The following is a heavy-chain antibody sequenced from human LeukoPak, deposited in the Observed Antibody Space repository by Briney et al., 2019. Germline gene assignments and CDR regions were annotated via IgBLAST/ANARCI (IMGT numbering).Heavy chain of an antibody. CDR3: ARVPYDFWSGYYSD. V-gene: IGHV3-30*04. CDR2: ISYDGSNK. Sequence: GGSLRLSCAASGFTFSTYAIRWVRQAPGKGLEWVAVISYDGSNKYYADCVKGRFILSRDNSKNTLYLQMNSLRAKDTAVYYCARVPYDFWSGYYSDWGQGTLVTVSS. CDR1: GFTFSTYA. J-gene: IGHJ4*02. D-gene: IGHD3-3*01.